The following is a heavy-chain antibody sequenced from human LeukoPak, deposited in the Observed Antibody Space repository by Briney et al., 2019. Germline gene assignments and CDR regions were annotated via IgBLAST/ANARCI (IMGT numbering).Heavy chain of an antibody. CDR1: GGSISSSSHY. V-gene: IGHV4-39*01. D-gene: IGHD6-25*01. CDR3: VRTAGYFYY. CDR2: IHYSENT. Sequence: SETLSLTCTVPGGSISSSSHYWGWIRQPPGKGLEWIGSIHYSENTYYNPSLKSRVTISVDTSKNQFSLKLSSLTAADTAVYYCVRTAGYFYYWGQGTLVTVSS. J-gene: IGHJ4*02.